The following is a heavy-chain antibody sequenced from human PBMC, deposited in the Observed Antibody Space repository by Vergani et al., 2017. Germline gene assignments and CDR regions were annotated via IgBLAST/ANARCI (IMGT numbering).Heavy chain of an antibody. J-gene: IGHJ4*02. D-gene: IGHD3-10*02. CDR3: AKDVFGEPNFNY. CDR1: GFPFSSYA. V-gene: IGHV3-23*01. CDR2: ISGSGGST. Sequence: EVQLLESGGGLVQPGGSLRLSCAASGFPFSSYAMSWVRQAPGKGLEWVSAISGSGGSTYYADSVKGRFTSSRDNSKNTRYLQMNSLRAEDTAVYYFAKDVFGEPNFNYWGQGSLVTVSS.